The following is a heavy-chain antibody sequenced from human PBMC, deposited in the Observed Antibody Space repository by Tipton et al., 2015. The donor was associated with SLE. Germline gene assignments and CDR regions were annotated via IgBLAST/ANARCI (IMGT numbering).Heavy chain of an antibody. CDR3: ARQKGGWFEDVA. Sequence: LRLSCTVSGDSISGGDYYWTWIRQPAGKGLEWIGRIYINGPSNYNPPLRSRVTTSVDTSKNQFSLKLSSATAADTAVYYCARQKGGWFEDVAWGLGAQVTVSS. CDR2: IYINGPS. J-gene: IGHJ5*02. D-gene: IGHD6-19*01. CDR1: GDSISGGDYY. V-gene: IGHV4-61*02.